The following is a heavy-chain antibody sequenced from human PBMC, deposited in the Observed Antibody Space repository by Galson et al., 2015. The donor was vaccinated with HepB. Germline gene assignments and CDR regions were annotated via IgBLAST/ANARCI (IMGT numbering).Heavy chain of an antibody. J-gene: IGHJ4*02. CDR2: LWYDGSNR. CDR3: ARGTSVYCTRATCYREGSFDY. CDR1: GFTFSNYG. V-gene: IGHV3-33*01. Sequence: SLRLSCAASGFTFSNYGMHWVRQAPGKGLEWVAVLWYDGSNRYYVDSVKGRSTISRDNSKNTLYLQMTSLRAEDTAVYYCARGTSVYCTRATCYREGSFDYWRQGTLVTVSS. D-gene: IGHD2-2*01.